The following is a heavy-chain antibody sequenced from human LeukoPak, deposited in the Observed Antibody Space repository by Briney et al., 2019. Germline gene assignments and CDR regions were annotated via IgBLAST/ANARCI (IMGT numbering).Heavy chain of an antibody. CDR1: GFTFSSYS. Sequence: GGSLRLSCAASGFTFSSYSMNWVRQAPGKGPEWVSSISSSGSYIYYADSMQGRFTISRDNSKNSLFLQMNSLRAEDTAVYYCARGLYPDYYVSSGSSPPEHWGQGTLVTVSS. V-gene: IGHV3-21*01. CDR2: ISSSGSYI. D-gene: IGHD3-22*01. CDR3: ARGLYPDYYVSSGSSPPEH. J-gene: IGHJ1*01.